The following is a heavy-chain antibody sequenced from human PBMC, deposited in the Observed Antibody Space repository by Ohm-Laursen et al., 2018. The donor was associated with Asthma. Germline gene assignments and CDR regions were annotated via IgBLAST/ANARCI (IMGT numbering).Heavy chain of an antibody. Sequence: SLRLSCTASGFTFGSYGMHWVRQAPGKGLEWVAVGGSYYDGGLKYYADSVNGRFTVSRDDSKNTLYLQMNSLRPDDTAVYYCARDVMEWYLPAFDFWGQGTLVTVSS. CDR3: ARDVMEWYLPAFDF. J-gene: IGHJ4*02. CDR2: GGSYYDGGLK. D-gene: IGHD3-3*01. CDR1: GFTFGSYG. V-gene: IGHV3-30*19.